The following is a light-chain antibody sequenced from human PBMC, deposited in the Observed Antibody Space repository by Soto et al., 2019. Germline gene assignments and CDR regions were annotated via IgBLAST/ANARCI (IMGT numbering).Light chain of an antibody. V-gene: IGLV2-14*01. CDR3: SSYTSSSTLWV. CDR2: EVS. Sequence: QSVLTQPASVSGSPGQSITISCTGTSSDVGGYNYVSRYQQHPGKAPKLMIYEVSNRPSGVSNRFSGSKSGNTASLTISGLQAEDEADYYCSSYTSSSTLWVFGGGTKLTVL. J-gene: IGLJ3*02. CDR1: SSDVGGYNY.